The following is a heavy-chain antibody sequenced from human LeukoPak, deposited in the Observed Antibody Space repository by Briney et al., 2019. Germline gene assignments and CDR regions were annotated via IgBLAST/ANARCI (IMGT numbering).Heavy chain of an antibody. CDR2: INPSGGST. D-gene: IGHD2-15*01. J-gene: IGHJ4*02. CDR1: GYTFTSYY. Sequence: ASVKVSCKASGYTFTSYYMHWVRQAPGQGLEWMGIINPSGGSTSYAQKFQGRVTMTRDMSTSTVYMELSSLRSDDTAVYYCARGRCTGVSCYLVDYWGQGTLVTVSS. V-gene: IGHV1-46*01. CDR3: ARGRCTGVSCYLVDY.